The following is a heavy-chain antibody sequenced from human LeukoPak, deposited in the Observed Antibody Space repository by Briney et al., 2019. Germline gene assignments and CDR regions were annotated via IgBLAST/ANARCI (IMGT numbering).Heavy chain of an antibody. V-gene: IGHV1-18*01. CDR2: ISAYNGNT. Sequence: ASVKVSCKASGYTFTSYGISWVRQAPGQGLEWMGWISAYNGNTNYAQKLQGRVTMTTDTPTSTAYMELRSLRSDDTAVYYCARDRKGITMVRGVIIFDYWGQGTLVTVSS. CDR1: GYTFTSYG. J-gene: IGHJ4*02. D-gene: IGHD3-10*01. CDR3: ARDRKGITMVRGVIIFDY.